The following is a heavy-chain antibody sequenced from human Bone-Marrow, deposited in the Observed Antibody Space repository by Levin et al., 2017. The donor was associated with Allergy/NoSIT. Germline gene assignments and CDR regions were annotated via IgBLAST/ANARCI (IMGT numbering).Heavy chain of an antibody. CDR1: GFIFSSHW. Sequence: SCAASGFIFSSHWIHWVRQAPGKGLVWISFISNDGSVRSYADSVKGRFTISRDNAKNTLYLQMNRMRPEDTAVYFCARGGFGTGIDYWGQGTLVTASS. CDR3: ARGGFGTGIDY. J-gene: IGHJ4*02. D-gene: IGHD3-10*01. CDR2: ISNDGSVR. V-gene: IGHV3-74*01.